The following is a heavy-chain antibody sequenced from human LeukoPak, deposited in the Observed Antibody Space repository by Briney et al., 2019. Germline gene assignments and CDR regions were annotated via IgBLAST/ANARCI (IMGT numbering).Heavy chain of an antibody. CDR1: GGSFSGYY. J-gene: IGHJ2*01. D-gene: IGHD3-9*01. CDR3: ASSSAYDILTGYWYFDL. CDR2: INHSGST. Sequence: SETLSLTCAVYGGSFSGYYWSWIRQPPGKGLEWIGEINHSGSTNYNPSLKSRVTISVDTSKNHFSLKLSSVTAADTAVYYCASSSAYDILTGYWYFDLWGRGTLVTVSS. V-gene: IGHV4-34*01.